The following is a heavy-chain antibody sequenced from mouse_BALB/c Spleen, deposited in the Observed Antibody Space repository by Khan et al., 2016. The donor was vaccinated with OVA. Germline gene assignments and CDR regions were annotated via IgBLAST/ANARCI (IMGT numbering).Heavy chain of an antibody. D-gene: IGHD1-1*02. J-gene: IGHJ3*01. V-gene: IGHV1-77*01. CDR2: IYPGSGNS. Sequence: QVQLQQPGPELVKPGASVKMSCKASGYTFTDYVINWVKQRSGQGLEWIGEIYPGSGNSYYSEKFKGKATLTAGQSSSTAYMQLSSLTFEYSAVYFCAKNYASWFAYWGQGTLVTVSA. CDR3: AKNYASWFAY. CDR1: GYTFTDYV.